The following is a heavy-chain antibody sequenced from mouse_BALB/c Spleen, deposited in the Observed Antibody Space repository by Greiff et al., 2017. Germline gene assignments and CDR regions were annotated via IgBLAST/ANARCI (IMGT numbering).Heavy chain of an antibody. CDR1: GFAFSSYD. D-gene: IGHD3-1*01. CDR2: ISSGGGST. J-gene: IGHJ2*01. CDR3: ARQWATDY. V-gene: IGHV5-12-1*01. Sequence: EVQLVESGGGLVKPGGSLKLSCAASGFAFSSYDMSWVRQTPEKRLEWVAYISSGGGSTYYPDTVKGRFTISRDNAKNTLYLQMSRLKSEDTAMYYGARQWATDYWGQGTTLTVSS.